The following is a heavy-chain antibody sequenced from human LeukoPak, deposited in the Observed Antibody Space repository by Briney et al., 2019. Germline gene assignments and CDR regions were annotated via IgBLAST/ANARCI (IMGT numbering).Heavy chain of an antibody. CDR2: IKEDGSDK. D-gene: IGHD5-12*01. Sequence: GGSLRLSCVASGFTFSSHWISWVRQAPGKGLEWVANIKEDGSDKYYVDSVKGRFTISRDNAKNSLYLQMNSLRAEDTAVYYCARGNSGYRDNWGQGTLVVVSS. CDR3: ARGNSGYRDN. V-gene: IGHV3-7*01. J-gene: IGHJ4*02. CDR1: GFTFSSHW.